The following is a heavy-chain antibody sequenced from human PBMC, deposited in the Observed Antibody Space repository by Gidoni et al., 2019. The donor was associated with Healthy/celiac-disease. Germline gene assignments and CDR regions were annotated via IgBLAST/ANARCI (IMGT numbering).Heavy chain of an antibody. D-gene: IGHD2-21*02. CDR1: GFTFSSSG. CDR2: ISYDGSNK. CDR3: AKDLWDCGGDCYSIGGFGY. J-gene: IGHJ4*02. V-gene: IGHV3-30*18. Sequence: VQLVESGGGVVQPGRSLRLSCAASGFTFSSSGMHGVRQAPGKGLEWVAVISYDGSNKYYADSVKGRFTISRDNSKNTLYLQMNSLRAEDTAVYYCAKDLWDCGGDCYSIGGFGYWGQGTLVTVSS.